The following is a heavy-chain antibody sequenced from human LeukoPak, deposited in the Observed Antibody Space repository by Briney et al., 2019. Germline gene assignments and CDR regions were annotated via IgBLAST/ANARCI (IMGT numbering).Heavy chain of an antibody. CDR2: ISDSGST. CDR3: ARGRDGYNHFDY. D-gene: IGHD5-24*01. V-gene: IGHV4-59*11. Sequence: SETLSLTCVVSGGSLSTRHWSWIRQSPGRGLEWIGYISDSGSTNYNPSLKSRVTISVDRSKNQFSLKLSSVTAADTAVYYCARGRDGYNHFDYWGQGTLVTVSS. CDR1: GGSLSTRH. J-gene: IGHJ4*02.